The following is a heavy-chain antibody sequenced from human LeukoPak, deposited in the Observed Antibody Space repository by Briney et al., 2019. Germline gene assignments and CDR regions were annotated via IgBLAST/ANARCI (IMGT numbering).Heavy chain of an antibody. V-gene: IGHV3-21*04. CDR1: GFTFSRYS. Sequence: PGGSLRLSCAASGFTFSRYSMNWVRQAPGKGLEWVSSISGSSYIYYADSVKGRFTISRDNSKNTLFLQMNSLRVEDTATYYCAKALYDSPLTGDPWGQGTLVTVSS. CDR3: AKALYDSPLTGDP. J-gene: IGHJ5*02. CDR2: ISGSSYI. D-gene: IGHD3-22*01.